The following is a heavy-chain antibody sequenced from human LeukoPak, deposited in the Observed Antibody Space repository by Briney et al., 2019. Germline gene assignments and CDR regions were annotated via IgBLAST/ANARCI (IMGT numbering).Heavy chain of an antibody. CDR3: GRGKGWDLLSGKY. V-gene: IGHV3-21*01. J-gene: IGHJ4*02. D-gene: IGHD1-26*01. Sequence: PGGSLRLSCAASGFTFSGFGMNWVRQAPGKGLEWVSSVSRSSSDTYYADSVKGRFTISRDNAKNSLYLQMNSLRAEDTAVYYWGRGKGWDLLSGKYWGQGTLVTVSS. CDR1: GFTFSGFG. CDR2: VSRSSSDT.